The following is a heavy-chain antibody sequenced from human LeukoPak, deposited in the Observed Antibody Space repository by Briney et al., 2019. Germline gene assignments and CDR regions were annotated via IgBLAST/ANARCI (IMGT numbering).Heavy chain of an antibody. D-gene: IGHD3-10*01. J-gene: IGHJ6*03. Sequence: GGSLRLSCAASGFTFSNFAMSWVRQAPGKGLQWVSAISDSGGGTFYADSVKGRFTISRDNSKNTLYLQMNSLRAEDTAVYYCAKGHSLYGSGSFMDVWGKGTTVTVSS. CDR2: ISDSGGGT. CDR3: AKGHSLYGSGSFMDV. CDR1: GFTFSNFA. V-gene: IGHV3-23*01.